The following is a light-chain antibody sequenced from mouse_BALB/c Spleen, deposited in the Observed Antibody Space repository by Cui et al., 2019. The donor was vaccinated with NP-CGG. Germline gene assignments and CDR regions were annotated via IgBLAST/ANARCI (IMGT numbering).Light chain of an antibody. CDR1: TGAVTTSNY. Sequence: QAVVPQASALTTSPGETVTLTCRSSTGAVTTSNYDNWGQEKPDHFFTGLIGGTNNRAPGVPARFSGSLIGDKAALTITGAQTEDEAIYFCALWYSNHWVFGGGTKLTVL. CDR3: ALWYSNHWV. CDR2: GTN. V-gene: IGLV1*01. J-gene: IGLJ1*01.